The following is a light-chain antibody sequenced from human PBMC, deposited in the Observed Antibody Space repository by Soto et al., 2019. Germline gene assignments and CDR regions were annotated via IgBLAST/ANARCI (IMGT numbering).Light chain of an antibody. Sequence: EVVLTQSPATRSLSPGERATLSCRASQSVSIYLAWYQQKPGQAHRLVIYDASNRANGIPARFSGSGSGTDFPLTINSLEPEDFAVYYCQQRGDWPLYTFGQETRLDIK. CDR1: QSVSIY. J-gene: IGKJ2*01. CDR3: QQRGDWPLYT. CDR2: DAS. V-gene: IGKV3-11*01.